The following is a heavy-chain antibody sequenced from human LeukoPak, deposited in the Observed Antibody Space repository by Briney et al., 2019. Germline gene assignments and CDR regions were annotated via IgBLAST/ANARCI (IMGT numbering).Heavy chain of an antibody. CDR3: ARDGSAHSSGWYVAD. CDR2: IWYDGSNK. J-gene: IGHJ4*02. D-gene: IGHD6-19*01. V-gene: IGHV3-33*01. CDR1: GFTFSSYG. Sequence: GRSLRLSCAASGFTFSSYGMHWVRQAPGKGLEWVAVIWYDGSNKYYADSVKGRFTISRDNSKSTLYLQMNSLRAEDTAVYYCARDGSAHSSGWYVADWGQGTLVTVSS.